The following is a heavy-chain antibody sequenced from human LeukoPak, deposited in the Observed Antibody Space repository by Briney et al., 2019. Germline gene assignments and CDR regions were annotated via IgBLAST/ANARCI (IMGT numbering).Heavy chain of an antibody. CDR2: ISSSSSYI. CDR3: ARLGIGNWFDP. J-gene: IGHJ5*02. V-gene: IGHV3-21*01. Sequence: GGSLRLSCAASGFTFSSYSMNWVRQAPGRGLEWVSSISSSSSYIYYADSVKGRFTISRDNAKNSLYPQMNSLRAEDTAVYYCARLGIGNWFDPWGQGTLVTVSS. CDR1: GFTFSSYS. D-gene: IGHD2-21*01.